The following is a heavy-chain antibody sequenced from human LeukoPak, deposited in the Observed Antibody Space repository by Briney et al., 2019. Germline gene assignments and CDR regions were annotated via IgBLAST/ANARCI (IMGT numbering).Heavy chain of an antibody. J-gene: IGHJ4*02. CDR1: GFTFSSYA. CDR3: AKGSGGSVGDFDY. Sequence: PGGSLRLSCAASGFTFSSYAMSWVRQAPGKGLEWVSAISGSGGSTYYADSVKGRFTISSDNSKNTMYLQMNSLRAEDTAVYYCAKGSGGSVGDFDYWGQGTLVTVSS. CDR2: ISGSGGST. V-gene: IGHV3-23*01. D-gene: IGHD2-15*01.